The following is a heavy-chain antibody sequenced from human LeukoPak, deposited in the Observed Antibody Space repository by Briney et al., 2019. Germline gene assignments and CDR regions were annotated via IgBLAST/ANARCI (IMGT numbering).Heavy chain of an antibody. V-gene: IGHV4-61*02. J-gene: IGHJ5*02. Sequence: SQTLSLTCSVSGGSISSSNYYWSWIRQPAGKGLEWIGRIYTSESTNYNPSLKSRVTISVDTSKNQFSLKLSSVTAADTAVYYCARLRKQWLVPQNWFDPWGQGTLVTVSS. D-gene: IGHD6-19*01. CDR1: GGSISSSNYY. CDR2: IYTSEST. CDR3: ARLRKQWLVPQNWFDP.